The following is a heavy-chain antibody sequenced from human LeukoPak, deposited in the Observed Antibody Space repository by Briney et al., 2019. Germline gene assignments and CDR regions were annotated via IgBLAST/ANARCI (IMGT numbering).Heavy chain of an antibody. J-gene: IGHJ4*02. V-gene: IGHV3-49*03. Sequence: PGGSLRLSCTTSGFSFGIYAMTWFRQAPGKGLEWVGFIRTNSDGGTTEYAASVKGRFTISRDDSKSIAYLHMNSLRTDDTAVYYCTRGLVAYWGQGTLVTVSS. CDR1: GFSFGIYA. CDR3: TRGLVAY. D-gene: IGHD5-12*01. CDR2: IRTNSDGGTT.